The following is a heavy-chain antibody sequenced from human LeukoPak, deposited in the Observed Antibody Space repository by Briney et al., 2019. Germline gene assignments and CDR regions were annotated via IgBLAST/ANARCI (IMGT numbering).Heavy chain of an antibody. V-gene: IGHV3-48*02. Sequence: GGSLSLSCAASGFTLSSYSMNWVCQAPGKGLEWVSYISSSSSTIYYADSVKGRFTISRDNAKNSLYLQMNSLRDEDTAVYYCARVRKWELRRVFDYWGQGTLVTVSS. CDR3: ARVRKWELRRVFDY. D-gene: IGHD1-26*01. CDR2: ISSSSSTI. CDR1: GFTLSSYS. J-gene: IGHJ4*02.